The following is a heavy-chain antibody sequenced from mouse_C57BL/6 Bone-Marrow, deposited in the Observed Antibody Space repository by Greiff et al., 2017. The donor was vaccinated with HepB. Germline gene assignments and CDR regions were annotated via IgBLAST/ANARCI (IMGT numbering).Heavy chain of an antibody. D-gene: IGHD1-1*01. J-gene: IGHJ4*01. V-gene: IGHV2-9-1*01. CDR1: GFSLTSYA. CDR3: ARYYGSRRGNAMDY. Sequence: VKVVESGPGLVAPSQSLSITCTVSGFSLTSYAISWVRQPPGKGLEWLGVIWTGGGTNYNSALKSRLSISKDNSKSQVFLKMNSLQTDDTARYYCARYYGSRRGNAMDYWGQGTSVTVSS. CDR2: IWTGGGT.